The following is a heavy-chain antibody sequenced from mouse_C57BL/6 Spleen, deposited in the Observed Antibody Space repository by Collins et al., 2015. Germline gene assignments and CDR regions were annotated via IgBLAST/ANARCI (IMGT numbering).Heavy chain of an antibody. D-gene: IGHD1-1*01. CDR1: IHFQWLY. CDR3: ARPFYYGSSWYFDV. Sequence: EVKLVESGGSLVQPWRVPETLLCSLWIHFQWLYHVLGSPDSREEAGVVAYMSNRGYTIYYSDTVKGRFTISRDNAKNTLYLQMSSLKSEDTAMYYCARPFYYGSSWYFDVWGAGTTVTVSS. J-gene: IGHJ1*01. V-gene: IGHV5-12-2*01. CDR2: MSNRGYTI.